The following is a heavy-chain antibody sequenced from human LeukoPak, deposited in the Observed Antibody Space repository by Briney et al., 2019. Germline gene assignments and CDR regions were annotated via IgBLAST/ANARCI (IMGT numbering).Heavy chain of an antibody. Sequence: GGSLRLSCTASGFTFSSYSMNWVRQAPGKGLEWVSSISTSSSYIYYADSVKGRFTISRDNAKNSLYLQMNSLRAEDTAVYYCARDGARSYDYWGQGTLVTVSS. CDR2: ISTSSSYI. D-gene: IGHD1-26*01. V-gene: IGHV3-21*01. CDR1: GFTFSSYS. J-gene: IGHJ4*02. CDR3: ARDGARSYDY.